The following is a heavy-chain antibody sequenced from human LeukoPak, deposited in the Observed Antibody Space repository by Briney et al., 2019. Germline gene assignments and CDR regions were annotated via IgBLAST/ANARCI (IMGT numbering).Heavy chain of an antibody. Sequence: SQTLSLTCAVSGDSVSIKNGALNWIRQSPSRGLEWLGRTYYRSKWYAEYADSVKGRVTISPDTSKNQFSLHVYSVTPEDTAVYYCARDLGTSGWYTFDFWGQGTLVTVSS. V-gene: IGHV6-1*01. CDR1: GDSVSIKNGA. J-gene: IGHJ5*01. CDR2: TYYRSKWYA. CDR3: ARDLGTSGWYTFDF. D-gene: IGHD6-19*01.